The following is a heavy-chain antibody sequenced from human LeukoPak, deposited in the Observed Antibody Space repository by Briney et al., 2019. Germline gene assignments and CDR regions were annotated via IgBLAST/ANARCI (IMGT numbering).Heavy chain of an antibody. CDR2: IYYSGST. J-gene: IGHJ2*01. V-gene: IGHV4-39*07. CDR1: GGSISSSSYY. Sequence: KPSETLSLTCTVSGGSISSSSYYWGWIRQPPGKGLEWIGSIYYSGSTNYNPSLKSRVTMSVDTSKNQFSLKLSSVTAADTAVYYCTTGIAAAGARYWYFDLWGRGTLVTVSS. D-gene: IGHD6-13*01. CDR3: TTGIAAAGARYWYFDL.